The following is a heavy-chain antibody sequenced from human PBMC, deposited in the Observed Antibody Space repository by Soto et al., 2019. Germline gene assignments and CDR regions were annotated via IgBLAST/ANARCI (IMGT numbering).Heavy chain of an antibody. CDR1: GFTFSSYA. J-gene: IGHJ6*03. V-gene: IGHV3-23*01. Sequence: EVQLLESGGGLVQPGGSLRLSCAASGFTFSSYAMSWVRQATGKGLEWVSAISGSGGSTYYADSVKGRFTISRDNSKNTLYLQMNSLRADDTAVYYCAKVGAARPENDYYYYDYMDVWSKGTTVTVSS. CDR3: AKVGAARPENDYYYYDYMDV. CDR2: ISGSGGST. D-gene: IGHD6-6*01.